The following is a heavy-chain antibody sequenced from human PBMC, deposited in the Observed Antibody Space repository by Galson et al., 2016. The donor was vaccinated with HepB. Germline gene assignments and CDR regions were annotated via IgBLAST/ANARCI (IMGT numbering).Heavy chain of an antibody. CDR2: IAYDGSNK. CDR1: GFTFSSYA. CDR3: ARDIFRGVTTFEY. J-gene: IGHJ4*02. V-gene: IGHV3-30*04. Sequence: SLRLSCAASGFTFSSYAMHWVRQAPGKGLDWVAVIAYDGSNKHYADSVKGRFTISRDNSKNTLSLQMNSLRAEDTAVYYCARDIFRGVTTFEYWGQGTLVTVSS. D-gene: IGHD3-10*01.